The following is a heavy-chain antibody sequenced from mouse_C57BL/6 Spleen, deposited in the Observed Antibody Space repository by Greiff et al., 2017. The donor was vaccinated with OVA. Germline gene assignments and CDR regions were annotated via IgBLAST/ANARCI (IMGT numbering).Heavy chain of an antibody. V-gene: IGHV1-15*01. Sequence: QFHFNHSGAELVRPGASVTLSCKSSGYTFTDYEIHWVKQTPVHGLEWIGAIDPETGGTAYNQKFKGKAILTADKSSSTAYMELRSLTSEDSAVYYGTRRYYGSSAIDYWGQGTTLTVSS. J-gene: IGHJ2*01. D-gene: IGHD1-1*01. CDR1: GYTFTDYE. CDR3: TRRYYGSSAIDY. CDR2: IDPETGGT.